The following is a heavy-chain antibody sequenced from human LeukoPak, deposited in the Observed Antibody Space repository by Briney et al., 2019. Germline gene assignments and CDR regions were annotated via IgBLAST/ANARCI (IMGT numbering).Heavy chain of an antibody. CDR2: INPNSGGT. Sequence: ASVKVSCKASGYTFTGYYMHWVRQAPGQGLEWMGWINPNSGGTNYAQKLQGRVTMTRDTSISTAYMELSRLRSDDTAVYYCAREGDSSGYSLDYWGQGTLVTVSS. V-gene: IGHV1-2*02. D-gene: IGHD3-22*01. J-gene: IGHJ4*02. CDR3: AREGDSSGYSLDY. CDR1: GYTFTGYY.